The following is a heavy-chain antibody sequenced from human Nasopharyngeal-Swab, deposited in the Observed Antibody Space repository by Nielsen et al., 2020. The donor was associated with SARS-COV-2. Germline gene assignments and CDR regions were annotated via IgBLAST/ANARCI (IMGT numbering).Heavy chain of an antibody. V-gene: IGHV3-33*01. J-gene: IGHJ3*02. Sequence: GESLKISCAASGFTFSSYGMHWVRQAPGKGLEWVAVIWYDGSNKYYADSVKGRFTISRDNSKNTLYLQMNSLRAEDTAVYYCARERGEYGGYWGEAFDIWGQGTMVTVSS. CDR1: GFTFSSYG. CDR2: IWYDGSNK. CDR3: ARERGEYGGYWGEAFDI. D-gene: IGHD4-17*01.